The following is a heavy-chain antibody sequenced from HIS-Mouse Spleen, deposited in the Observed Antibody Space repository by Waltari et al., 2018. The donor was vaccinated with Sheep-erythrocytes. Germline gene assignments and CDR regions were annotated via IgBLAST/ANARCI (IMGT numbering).Heavy chain of an antibody. Sequence: EVQLVESGGGLIQPGGSLRLSCAASGFTVSSNYMSWVRQAPGKGLEWVSVIYSGCSTYYADSVKGRFTISRDNSKNTLYLQRNSLRAEDTAVYYCARGHPDYGDYDAFDIWGQGTMVTVSS. CDR2: IYSGCST. J-gene: IGHJ3*02. CDR3: ARGHPDYGDYDAFDI. V-gene: IGHV3-53*01. CDR1: GFTVSSNY. D-gene: IGHD4-17*01.